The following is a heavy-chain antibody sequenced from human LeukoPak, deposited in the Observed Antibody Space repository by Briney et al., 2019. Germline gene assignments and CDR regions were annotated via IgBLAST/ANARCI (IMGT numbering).Heavy chain of an antibody. CDR1: GGSISSSNYY. CDR3: ARLSYDILTGYRFDH. J-gene: IGHJ4*02. CDR2: VNHSGST. D-gene: IGHD3-9*01. V-gene: IGHV4-39*07. Sequence: SETLSLTCTVSGGSISSSNYYWGWIRQPPAKGLEWIGEVNHSGSTNYNPSLKSRGTISVDTSNKQFSLRLTSVTAADTAVYYCARLSYDILTGYRFDHWGQGTLVTVSS.